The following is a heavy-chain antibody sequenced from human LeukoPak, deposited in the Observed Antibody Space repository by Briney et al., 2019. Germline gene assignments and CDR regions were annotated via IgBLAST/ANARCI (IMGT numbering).Heavy chain of an antibody. J-gene: IGHJ4*02. CDR1: GYTFTGYY. V-gene: IGHV1-2*02. CDR3: ARVPRVGAYHGNFDY. Sequence: ASVKVSCKASGYTFTGYYMHWVRQAPGQGLEWMGWINPNSGGTNYAQKFQGRVTMTRDTSISTAYMELSRLRSDDTAVYYCARVPRVGAYHGNFDYWGQGTLVTVSS. CDR2: INPNSGGT. D-gene: IGHD1-26*01.